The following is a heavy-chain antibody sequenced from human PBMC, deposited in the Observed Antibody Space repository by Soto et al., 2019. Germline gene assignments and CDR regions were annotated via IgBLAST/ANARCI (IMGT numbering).Heavy chain of an antibody. Sequence: GGSLRLSCAASGFTFTRYSMNWVRQAPGKGLEWVSSISSTTNYIYYGDSMKGRFTISRDNGKNSLYLEMHSLRAEDTAVYYCARESEDLTSNFDYWGQGALVTVSS. CDR2: ISSTTNYI. CDR1: GFTFTRYS. J-gene: IGHJ4*02. CDR3: ARESEDLTSNFDY. V-gene: IGHV3-21*06.